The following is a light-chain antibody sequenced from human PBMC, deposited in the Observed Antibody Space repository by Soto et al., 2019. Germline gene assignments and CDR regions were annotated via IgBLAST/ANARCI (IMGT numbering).Light chain of an antibody. CDR3: QKYNSAPRT. J-gene: IGKJ4*01. V-gene: IGKV1-27*01. CDR2: ATS. CDR1: QGIAPY. Sequence: DVQMTQSPSSLSAFVGDRVTITCRASQGIAPYLAWFQQKPGKAPKLLIYATSTLQSGVPSRFSGSGSGTDFTLTINSLQPEDVGTYYCQKYNSAPRTFGGGTKVEIK.